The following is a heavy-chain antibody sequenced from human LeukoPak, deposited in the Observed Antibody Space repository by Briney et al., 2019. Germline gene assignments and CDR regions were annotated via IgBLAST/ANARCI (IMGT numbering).Heavy chain of an antibody. V-gene: IGHV3-74*03. J-gene: IGHJ1*01. Sequence: GGSLRLSCAPSGFTFSGAWMHWVRHPPGGGLVWVSRINNDGTTTMYADSVKGRFTLSRDNAKNTLYLQMNSLRAEDTAVYYCARVSGPGMNEYFHLWGQGTLVTVSS. CDR3: ARVSGPGMNEYFHL. CDR2: INNDGTTT. D-gene: IGHD3-10*01. CDR1: GFTFSGAW.